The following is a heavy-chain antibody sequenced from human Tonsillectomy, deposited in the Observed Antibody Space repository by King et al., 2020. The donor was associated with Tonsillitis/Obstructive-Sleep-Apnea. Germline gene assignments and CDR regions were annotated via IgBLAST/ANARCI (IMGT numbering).Heavy chain of an antibody. J-gene: IGHJ4*02. CDR3: ARGWLGRGNSADY. Sequence: VQLVESGGGLVQPGGSLRLSCAASGFTFSSYWMHWVRQAPGKGLVWVSRINSDGSSTSYADSVKGRFTISRDNAKNTLYLQMNSLRGEDTAVDYCARGWLGRGNSADYWGQGTLVTVSS. CDR1: GFTFSSYW. D-gene: IGHD4-23*01. V-gene: IGHV3-74*01. CDR2: INSDGSST.